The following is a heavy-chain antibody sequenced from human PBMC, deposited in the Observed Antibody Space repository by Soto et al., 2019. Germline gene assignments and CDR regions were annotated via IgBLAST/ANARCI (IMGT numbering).Heavy chain of an antibody. CDR3: AKAPDQGYGFYYFDY. Sequence: GGSLRLSCAASGLTFSSYAMSWVRQAPGKGLEWVSAISGSGGSTSYADSVKGRFTISRDNSKNTLYLQMNSLRAEDTAVYYCAKAPDQGYGFYYFDYWGQGTLVTVSS. J-gene: IGHJ4*02. D-gene: IGHD5-18*01. V-gene: IGHV3-23*01. CDR2: ISGSGGST. CDR1: GLTFSSYA.